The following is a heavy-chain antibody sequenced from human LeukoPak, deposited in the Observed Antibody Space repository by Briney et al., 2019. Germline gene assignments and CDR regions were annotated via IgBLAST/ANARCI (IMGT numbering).Heavy chain of an antibody. CDR1: GFTFSSYA. Sequence: GGSLRLSCAASGFTFSSYAMHWVRQAPGKGLEGVAVISYDGSNKYYPDSVKGRFTISRDNSKNTLYLQMNSLRAEDTAVYYCASDSSSWYYFDYWGQGTLVTVSS. CDR2: ISYDGSNK. CDR3: ASDSSSWYYFDY. D-gene: IGHD6-13*01. J-gene: IGHJ4*02. V-gene: IGHV3-30*01.